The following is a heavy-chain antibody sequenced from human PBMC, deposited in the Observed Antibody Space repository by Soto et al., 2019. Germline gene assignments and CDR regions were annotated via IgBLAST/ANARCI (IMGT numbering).Heavy chain of an antibody. CDR2: ISAYNGNT. Sequence: QVQLVQSGAEVKKPGASVKVSCKASGYTFTSYGISWVRQAPGQGLEWMGWISAYNGNTNYAQKLQGRVTMTTDTSTSTAYMELRSLRSDDSAVYYCAREFGEGIAAAGNGYYYYYYMDVWGKGTTVTVSS. CDR3: AREFGEGIAAAGNGYYYYYYMDV. J-gene: IGHJ6*03. D-gene: IGHD6-13*01. V-gene: IGHV1-18*01. CDR1: GYTFTSYG.